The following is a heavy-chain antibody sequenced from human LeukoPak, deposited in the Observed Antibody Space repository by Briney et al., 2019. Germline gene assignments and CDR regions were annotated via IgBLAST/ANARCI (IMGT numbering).Heavy chain of an antibody. Sequence: GGSLRLSCAASGFTFRNYVIHWVRQAPGKGLEWVAVTSSDLNVKLYADSVKGRFTISRDNSRSTLYLQMSSLRPEDTAIYYCAKDFRIGYSAHFDYWGQGALVTVSS. D-gene: IGHD2-21*01. CDR3: AKDFRIGYSAHFDY. CDR1: GFTFRNYV. V-gene: IGHV3-30*18. J-gene: IGHJ4*02. CDR2: TSSDLNVK.